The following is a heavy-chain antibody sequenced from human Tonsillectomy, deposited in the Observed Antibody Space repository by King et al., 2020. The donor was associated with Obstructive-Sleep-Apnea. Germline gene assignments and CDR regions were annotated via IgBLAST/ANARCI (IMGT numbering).Heavy chain of an antibody. V-gene: IGHV3-48*04. CDR2: ISSSSSTI. CDR3: ARDRITIFGVVTLDYYYYGMDV. CDR1: GFTFSSYS. D-gene: IGHD3-3*01. Sequence: VQLVESGGGLVQPGGSLRLSCAASGFTFSSYSMNWVRQAPGKGLEWVSYISSSSSTIYYADSVKGRFTLSRDNAKNSLYLQMNSLRAEDTAVYYCARDRITIFGVVTLDYYYYGMDVWGQGTTVTVSS. J-gene: IGHJ6*02.